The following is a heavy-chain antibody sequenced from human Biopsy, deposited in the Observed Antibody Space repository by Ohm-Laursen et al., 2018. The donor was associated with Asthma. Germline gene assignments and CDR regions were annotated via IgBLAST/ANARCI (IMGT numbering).Heavy chain of an antibody. CDR2: IWFDGSNK. CDR3: GRERSYMVDY. CDR1: GFTFGSYG. V-gene: IGHV3-33*01. J-gene: IGHJ4*02. Sequence: SLRLSCSASGFTFGSYGLHWVRQASGKGLEWVADIWFDGSNKHYADSVKGRFTISRDNSKNTLYLQMNSLRAEDTALYYCGRERSYMVDYWGQGTLVTVSS. D-gene: IGHD3-10*01.